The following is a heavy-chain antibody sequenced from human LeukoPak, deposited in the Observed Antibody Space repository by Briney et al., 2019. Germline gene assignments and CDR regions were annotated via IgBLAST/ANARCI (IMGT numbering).Heavy chain of an antibody. CDR1: GGSISSSSYY. Sequence: SETLSLTCTVSGGSISSSSYYWGWIRQPPGKGLEWIGSIYYSGSTYYNPSLKSRVTISVDTSKNQFSLKLSSVTAADTAVYYCERDRYGSGSYLVNYWGQGTLVTVSP. CDR3: ERDRYGSGSYLVNY. V-gene: IGHV4-39*07. D-gene: IGHD3-10*01. J-gene: IGHJ4*02. CDR2: IYYSGST.